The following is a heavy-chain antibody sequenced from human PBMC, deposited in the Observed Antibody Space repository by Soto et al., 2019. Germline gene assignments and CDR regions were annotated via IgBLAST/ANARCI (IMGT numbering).Heavy chain of an antibody. Sequence: ASVKVSCKASGYTFTSYDINWVRQATGQGLEWMGWMNPNSGNTGYAQKFQGRVTMTRNTSISTAYMELSSLRSEDTAVYYCARGVGSREYCTNGVCLSPTYNWFDPWGQGTLVTVSS. CDR1: GYTFTSYD. D-gene: IGHD2-8*01. CDR3: ARGVGSREYCTNGVCLSPTYNWFDP. CDR2: MNPNSGNT. V-gene: IGHV1-8*01. J-gene: IGHJ5*02.